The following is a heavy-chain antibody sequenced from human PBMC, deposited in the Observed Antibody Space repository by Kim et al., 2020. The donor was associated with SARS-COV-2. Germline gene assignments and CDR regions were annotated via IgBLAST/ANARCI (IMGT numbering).Heavy chain of an antibody. J-gene: IGHJ4*02. D-gene: IGHD6-19*01. CDR3: AKRWGYSSGWFVS. Sequence: GGSLRLSCAASGFTFSSYGMHWVRQAPGKGLEWVALISYDGSSKYYADSVKGRFTISRDNSKNTLDLQMNSLRTEDTAVYYCAKRWGYSSGWFVSWGQGTLVTVSS. CDR1: GFTFSSYG. V-gene: IGHV3-30*18. CDR2: ISYDGSSK.